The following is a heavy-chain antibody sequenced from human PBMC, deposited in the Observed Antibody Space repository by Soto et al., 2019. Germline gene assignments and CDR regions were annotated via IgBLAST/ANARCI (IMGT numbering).Heavy chain of an antibody. CDR2: ISAYNGNT. CDR3: AREYYYDSSGYSPVYCFDY. Sequence: ASVKVSCKASGYTFTSYGISWVRQAPGQGLEWMGWISAYNGNTNYAQKLQGRVTMTTDTSTSTAYMELRSLRSDDTAVYYCAREYYYDSSGYSPVYCFDYWGQGTLVAVSS. J-gene: IGHJ4*02. V-gene: IGHV1-18*04. CDR1: GYTFTSYG. D-gene: IGHD3-22*01.